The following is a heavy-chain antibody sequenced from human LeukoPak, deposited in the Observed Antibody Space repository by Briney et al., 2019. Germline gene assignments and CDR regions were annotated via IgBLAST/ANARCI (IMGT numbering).Heavy chain of an antibody. CDR3: AKAHWYSGSYYEGY. J-gene: IGHJ4*02. CDR2: ISGSGDAT. Sequence: GGSLRLSCAASGFTFTTYAMNWVRQAPGKGLEWVSTISGSGDATYYADSVKGRFTISRDNSKSTLYLQMNSLRAEDTALYYCAKAHWYSGSYYEGYWGQGTLVTVSS. V-gene: IGHV3-23*01. D-gene: IGHD1-26*01. CDR1: GFTFTTYA.